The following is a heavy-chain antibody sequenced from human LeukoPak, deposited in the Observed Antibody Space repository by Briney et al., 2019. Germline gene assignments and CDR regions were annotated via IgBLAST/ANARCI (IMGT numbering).Heavy chain of an antibody. V-gene: IGHV3-30-3*01. CDR1: GFTFSSYG. CDR3: AREGYWNYDY. CDR2: ISYDGSKK. Sequence: PGGSLRLSCAASGFTFSSYGMHWVRQAPGKGLEWVALISYDGSKKYYADSVKGRFTISRDLSKNTLYLQMNSLRAEGTAVYYCAREGYWNYDYWGQGTLVTVSS. D-gene: IGHD1-7*01. J-gene: IGHJ4*02.